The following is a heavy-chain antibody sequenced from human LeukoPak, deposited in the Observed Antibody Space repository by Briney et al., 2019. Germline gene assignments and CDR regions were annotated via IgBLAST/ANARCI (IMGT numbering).Heavy chain of an antibody. CDR3: ATVAVIRGVTYFDY. Sequence: SETLSLTCTVSGGSISSYYWSWIRQPPGKGLEWIGYIYYTGGTNYNPSLKSRVTISADTSKNQFSLTLNSVTSADTAVYYCATVAVIRGVTYFDYWGQGTLVTVSS. CDR2: IYYTGGT. V-gene: IGHV4-59*01. J-gene: IGHJ4*02. CDR1: GGSISSYY. D-gene: IGHD3-10*01.